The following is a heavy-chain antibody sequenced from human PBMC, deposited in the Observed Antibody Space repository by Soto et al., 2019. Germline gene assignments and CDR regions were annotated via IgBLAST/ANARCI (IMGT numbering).Heavy chain of an antibody. CDR2: IYYSGST. Sequence: KPSETLSLTCTVSGGSISSYYWSWIRQPPGKGLEWIGYIYYSGSTNYNPSLKSRVTISVDTSKNQFSLKLSSVTAADTAVYYCARVVDQLLSYYGMDVWGQGTTVTVSS. V-gene: IGHV4-59*01. J-gene: IGHJ6*02. CDR1: GGSISSYY. D-gene: IGHD2-2*01. CDR3: ARVVDQLLSYYGMDV.